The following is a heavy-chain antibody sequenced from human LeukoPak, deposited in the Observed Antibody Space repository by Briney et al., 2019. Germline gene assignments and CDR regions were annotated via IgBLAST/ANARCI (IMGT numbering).Heavy chain of an antibody. V-gene: IGHV3-21*01. D-gene: IGHD6-19*01. Sequence: PGGSLRLSCVASGFTFSSYSMNWVRQAPGKGLEWVSSISSSSSYIYYADSVKGRFTISRDNAKNSLYLQMNSLRAEDTAVYYCARDGVSGWYGGTFDYWGQGTLVTVSS. CDR1: GFTFSSYS. CDR2: ISSSSSYI. CDR3: ARDGVSGWYGGTFDY. J-gene: IGHJ4*02.